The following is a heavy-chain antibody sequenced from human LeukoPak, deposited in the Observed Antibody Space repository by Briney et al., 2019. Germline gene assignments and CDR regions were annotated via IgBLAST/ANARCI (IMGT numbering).Heavy chain of an antibody. V-gene: IGHV4-59*01. Sequence: SETLSLTCALYGGSISSYYWSWIRRPPGKGLEWIGYIYYSGSTNYNPSLKSRVTISVDTSKNQFSLKLSSVTAADTAVYYCAREGADGYNYNWFDPWGQGTLVTVSS. CDR3: AREGADGYNYNWFDP. CDR2: IYYSGST. J-gene: IGHJ5*02. CDR1: GGSISSYY. D-gene: IGHD5-24*01.